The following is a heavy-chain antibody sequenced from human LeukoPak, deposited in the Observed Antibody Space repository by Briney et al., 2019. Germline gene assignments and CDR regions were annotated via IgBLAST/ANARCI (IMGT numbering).Heavy chain of an antibody. V-gene: IGHV3-23*01. J-gene: IGHJ4*02. D-gene: IGHD5-24*01. Sequence: GGSLRLSCAASGFTFNNYAMRWVRQGPGKGLEWVSSITGSGDNTYYADSVKGRFTISRDNSKNTLYLQMSSLRAEDTAVYYCVKTGRDGYNLYYFDYWGQGTLVTVSS. CDR2: ITGSGDNT. CDR1: GFTFNNYA. CDR3: VKTGRDGYNLYYFDY.